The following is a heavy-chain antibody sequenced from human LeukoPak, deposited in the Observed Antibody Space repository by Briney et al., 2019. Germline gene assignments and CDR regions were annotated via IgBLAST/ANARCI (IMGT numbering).Heavy chain of an antibody. CDR3: ARETGYAYGRAPLDY. D-gene: IGHD5-18*01. CDR1: GYTFSSYA. J-gene: IGHJ4*02. Sequence: SVKVSCKASGYTFSSYAISWVRQAPGQGLEWMGGIIPMSGTVNNAQKFQGRVTITADKSTGTAYMELSSLRSDDTAVYYCARETGYAYGRAPLDYWGQGTLVTVSS. CDR2: IIPMSGTV. V-gene: IGHV1-69*06.